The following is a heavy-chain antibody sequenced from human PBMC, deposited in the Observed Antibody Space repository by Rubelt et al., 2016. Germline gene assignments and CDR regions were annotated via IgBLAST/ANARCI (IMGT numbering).Heavy chain of an antibody. CDR2: IYYSGSP. CDR1: GGSISSSSYY. CDR3: AREEYYYDSSGYLNAFDI. J-gene: IGHJ3*02. Sequence: QLQLQESGPGLVKPSETLSLTCTVSGGSISSSSYYWGWIRQPPGKGLEWIGSIYYSGSPYYNPSLKSRVTISVDKANKRCSLMLRCVNAAETAVYYCAREEYYYDSSGYLNAFDIWGQGTMVTVSS. V-gene: IGHV4-39*07. D-gene: IGHD3-22*01.